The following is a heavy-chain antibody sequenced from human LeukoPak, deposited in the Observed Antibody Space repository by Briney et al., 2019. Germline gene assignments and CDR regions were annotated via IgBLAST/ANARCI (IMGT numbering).Heavy chain of an antibody. CDR1: GGSISSNY. D-gene: IGHD6-19*01. Sequence: PSETLSLTCTVSGGSISSNYWSWIRRPPGKGLEWSGYIYYSGSTNYNPSLKSRVTISVDTSKNQFSLKLSSVTAADTAVYYCARDNRYSSGWYFDYWGQGTLVTVSS. CDR2: IYYSGST. CDR3: ARDNRYSSGWYFDY. J-gene: IGHJ4*02. V-gene: IGHV4-59*01.